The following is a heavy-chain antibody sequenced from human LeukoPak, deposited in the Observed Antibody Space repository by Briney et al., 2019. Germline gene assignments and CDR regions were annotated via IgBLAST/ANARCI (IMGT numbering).Heavy chain of an antibody. V-gene: IGHV4-4*07. CDR1: GGSISSYY. D-gene: IGHD3-9*01. J-gene: IGHJ4*02. CDR3: AKSHDPRPMYYDILTGPFDY. CDR2: IYTSGST. Sequence: SETLSLTCTVSGGSISSYYWSWIRQPAGKGLEWIGRIYTSGSTNYNPSLKSRVTMSVDTSKNQFSLKLSSVTAADTAVYYCAKSHDPRPMYYDILTGPFDYWGQGTLVTVSS.